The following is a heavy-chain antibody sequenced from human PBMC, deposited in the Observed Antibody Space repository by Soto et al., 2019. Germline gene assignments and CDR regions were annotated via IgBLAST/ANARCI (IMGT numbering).Heavy chain of an antibody. D-gene: IGHD3-3*01. CDR1: GYSFTSYW. V-gene: IGHV5-51*01. J-gene: IGHJ6*03. Sequence: GESLKISCKGSGYSFTSYWIGWVRQMPGKGLEWMGIIYPGDSDTRYSPSFQGQVTISADKSISTAYLQWGSLKASDTAMYYCARHNEVEWSGYYTGRRLLTQDSLPYYYYMDVWGKGTTVTVSS. CDR2: IYPGDSDT. CDR3: ARHNEVEWSGYYTGRRLLTQDSLPYYYYMDV.